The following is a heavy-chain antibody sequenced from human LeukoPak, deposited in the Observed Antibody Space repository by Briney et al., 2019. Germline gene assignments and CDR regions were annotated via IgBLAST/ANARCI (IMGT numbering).Heavy chain of an antibody. D-gene: IGHD3-22*01. CDR3: ARGPTYYYDSSGSRVRAFDI. Sequence: ASVKVSCKASVYTFTSYDINWVRQATGQGLEWMGWMNPNSGNTGYAQKFQGRVTMTRNTSISTAYMELSSLRSEDTAVYYCARGPTYYYDSSGSRVRAFDIWGQGTMVTVSS. J-gene: IGHJ3*02. CDR1: VYTFTSYD. CDR2: MNPNSGNT. V-gene: IGHV1-8*01.